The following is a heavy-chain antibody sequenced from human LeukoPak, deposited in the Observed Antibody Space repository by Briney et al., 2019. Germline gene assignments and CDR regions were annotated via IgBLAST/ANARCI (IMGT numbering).Heavy chain of an antibody. J-gene: IGHJ1*01. CDR3: AKDRDYYDSSGYYYVTAEYFQH. Sequence: PGGSLRLSCAASGFTFSSYAMSWVRQAPGKGLEWVSAISGSGGSTYYADSVKGRFTISRDNSKNTLYLQMNSLRAEDTSVYYCAKDRDYYDSSGYYYVTAEYFQHWVQVTLVTVSS. D-gene: IGHD3-22*01. CDR1: GFTFSSYA. CDR2: ISGSGGST. V-gene: IGHV3-23*01.